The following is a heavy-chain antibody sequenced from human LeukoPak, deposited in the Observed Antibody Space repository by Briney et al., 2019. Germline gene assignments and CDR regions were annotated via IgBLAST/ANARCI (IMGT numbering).Heavy chain of an antibody. J-gene: IGHJ4*02. CDR1: GFTFSSYA. CDR3: ARDSCSSTSCYEEADY. Sequence: GGSPRLSCAASGFTFSSYAMHWVRQAPGKGLEWVAVISYDGSNKYYADSVKGRFTISRDNSKNTLYLQMNSLRAEDTAVYYCARDSCSSTSCYEEADYWGQGTLVTVSS. CDR2: ISYDGSNK. V-gene: IGHV3-30-3*01. D-gene: IGHD2-2*01.